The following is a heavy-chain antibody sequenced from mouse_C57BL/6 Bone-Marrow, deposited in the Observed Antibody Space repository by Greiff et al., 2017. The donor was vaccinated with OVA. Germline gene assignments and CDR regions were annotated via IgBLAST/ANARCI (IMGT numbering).Heavy chain of an antibody. Sequence: EVKLLESGPGLVKPSQSLSLTCSVTGYSITSGYYWNWIRQFPGNKLEWMGYISYDGSNNYNPSLKNRISITRDTSKNQFFLQLNSVTTEDAATYDCARGPGTAYWGQGTLVTVSA. CDR3: ARGPGTAY. D-gene: IGHD4-1*01. V-gene: IGHV3-6*01. CDR2: ISYDGSN. J-gene: IGHJ3*01. CDR1: GYSITSGYY.